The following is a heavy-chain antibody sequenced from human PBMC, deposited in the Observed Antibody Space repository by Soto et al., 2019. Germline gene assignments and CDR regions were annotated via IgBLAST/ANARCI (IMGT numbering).Heavy chain of an antibody. Sequence: GSMRLACAASDLTLNRKDMSWVRQAPGKGLDWVSVIYTDGSTYYADSVKGRFTISRDNSKNTVYLQMNSLRAEDTAVYYCARSSGWYCFDHWGQGSLVTVSS. CDR1: DLTLNRKD. V-gene: IGHV3-53*01. CDR3: ARSSGWYCFDH. D-gene: IGHD6-19*01. CDR2: IYTDGST. J-gene: IGHJ4*02.